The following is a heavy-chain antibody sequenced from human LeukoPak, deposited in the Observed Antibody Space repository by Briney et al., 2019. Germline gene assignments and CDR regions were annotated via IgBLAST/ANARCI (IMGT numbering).Heavy chain of an antibody. CDR1: GFTFIGYW. J-gene: IGHJ4*02. Sequence: GGSLRLSCAASGFTFIGYWMHWLRQAPGRGLVWVSLIKSDGSSAMYADSVKGRFSISRDNAKNTLYLQMNSLRAEDTAVYFCEREVASAAFDYWGQGTPGTVSS. CDR3: EREVASAAFDY. D-gene: IGHD5-12*01. CDR2: IKSDGSSA. V-gene: IGHV3-74*03.